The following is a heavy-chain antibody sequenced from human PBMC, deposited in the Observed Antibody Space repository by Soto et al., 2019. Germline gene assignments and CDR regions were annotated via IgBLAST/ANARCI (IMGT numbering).Heavy chain of an antibody. V-gene: IGHV1-3*01. J-gene: IGHJ6*02. Sequence: GASVKVSYKASGYTFTSYAMHWVRQAPGQRLEWMGWINAGNGNTKYSQKFQGRVTITRDTSASTAYMELSSLRSEDTAVYYCAGDQGGIYYYGMDVWGQGTTVTVSS. CDR2: INAGNGNT. CDR3: AGDQGGIYYYGMDV. CDR1: GYTFTSYA. D-gene: IGHD3-16*01.